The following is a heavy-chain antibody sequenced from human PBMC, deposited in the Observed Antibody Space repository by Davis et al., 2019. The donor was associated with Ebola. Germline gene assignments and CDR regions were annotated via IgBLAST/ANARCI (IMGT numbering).Heavy chain of an antibody. CDR2: IWYDGSRK. D-gene: IGHD6-19*01. CDR1: GFNFRTYG. Sequence: GESLKISCAASGFNFRTYGMHWVRQAPGKGLEWVAVIWYDGSRKYYGDSVKGRFTISRDNSNNMLYLQMNSLRAEDTAVYYCARDTFGAVAGIFDYWGQGTLVTVSS. CDR3: ARDTFGAVAGIFDY. V-gene: IGHV3-30*19. J-gene: IGHJ4*02.